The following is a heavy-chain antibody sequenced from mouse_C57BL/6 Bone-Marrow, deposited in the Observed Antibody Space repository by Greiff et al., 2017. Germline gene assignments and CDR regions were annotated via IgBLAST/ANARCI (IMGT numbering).Heavy chain of an antibody. CDR1: GFNIKDDY. D-gene: IGHD2-4*01. V-gene: IGHV14-4*01. J-gene: IGHJ2*01. CDR3: TTPIYYDYDLDY. Sequence: EVMLVESGAELVRPGASVKLSCTASGFNIKDDYMHWVKQRPEQGLEWIGWIDPENGDTEYASKFQGKATITADTSSNTAYLQLSSLTSEDTAVYYCTTPIYYDYDLDYWGQGTTLTVSS. CDR2: IDPENGDT.